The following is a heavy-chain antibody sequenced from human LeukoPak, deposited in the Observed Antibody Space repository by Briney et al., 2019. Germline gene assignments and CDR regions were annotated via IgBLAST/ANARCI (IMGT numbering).Heavy chain of an antibody. CDR2: IRNKANSYAT. V-gene: IGHV3-73*01. J-gene: IGHJ5*02. CDR1: GFTFSGSA. D-gene: IGHD1-26*01. Sequence: GGSLRLSCAASGFTFSGSAMHWVRQASGKGLEWVGRIRNKANSYATAYAASVKGRFTISRDDSKNTAYLQMNSLKTEDTAVYYCTRVSGSQRKNWFDPWGQGTLLTVSS. CDR3: TRVSGSQRKNWFDP.